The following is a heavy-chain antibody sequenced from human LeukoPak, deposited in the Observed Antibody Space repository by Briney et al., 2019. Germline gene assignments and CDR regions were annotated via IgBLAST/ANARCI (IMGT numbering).Heavy chain of an antibody. Sequence: SETLSLTCAVSGYSISSGYYWGWIRQPPGKGLEWIGSIYHSGSTYYNPSLKGRVTISVDTSKNQFSLKLSSVTAADTAVYYCALVRYFDWLSRTTFDPWGQGTLVTVSS. CDR3: ALVRYFDWLSRTTFDP. CDR1: GYSISSGYY. CDR2: IYHSGST. J-gene: IGHJ5*02. V-gene: IGHV4-38-2*01. D-gene: IGHD3-9*01.